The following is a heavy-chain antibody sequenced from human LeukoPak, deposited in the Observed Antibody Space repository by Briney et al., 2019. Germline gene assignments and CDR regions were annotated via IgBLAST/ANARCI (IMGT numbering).Heavy chain of an antibody. Sequence: PGGSLRLSCAASGFTFDDYAMHWVRQAPGKGLEWVSGISWNSGSIGYADSVKGRFTISRDNAKNSLYLQMNSLRAEDTALYYCAKDKFRSGSYRPHFDYWGQGTLVTVSS. CDR2: ISWNSGSI. CDR1: GFTFDDYA. J-gene: IGHJ4*02. V-gene: IGHV3-9*01. CDR3: AKDKFRSGSYRPHFDY. D-gene: IGHD1-26*01.